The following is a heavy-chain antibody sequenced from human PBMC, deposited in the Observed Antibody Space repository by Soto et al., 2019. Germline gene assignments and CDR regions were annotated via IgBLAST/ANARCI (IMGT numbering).Heavy chain of an antibody. CDR2: IIPIFGTA. J-gene: IGHJ6*02. CDR3: ASDPAGVVVVAARDYSYGMDV. V-gene: IGHV1-69*13. Sequence: SVKVSCKASGGTFSSYAISWVRQAPGQGLEWMGGIIPIFGTANYAQKFQGRVTITADESTSTAYMELSSLRSEDTAVYYCASDPAGVVVVAARDYSYGMDVWGQGTTVTVSS. CDR1: GGTFSSYA. D-gene: IGHD2-15*01.